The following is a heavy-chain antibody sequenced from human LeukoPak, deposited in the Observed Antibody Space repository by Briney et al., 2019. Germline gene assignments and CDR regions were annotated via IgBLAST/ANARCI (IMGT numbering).Heavy chain of an antibody. Sequence: PSETLSLTCTVSGGSISSYSWSWIRQPPGRGLEWIGYLYYSGSTNYNPSLKSRVTISVDTSKNQFSLKLSSVTAADTAVYYCARHVYCTNGICSDYWGQGTLVTVSS. V-gene: IGHV4-59*08. CDR1: GGSISSYS. D-gene: IGHD2-8*01. CDR3: ARHVYCTNGICSDY. CDR2: LYYSGST. J-gene: IGHJ4*02.